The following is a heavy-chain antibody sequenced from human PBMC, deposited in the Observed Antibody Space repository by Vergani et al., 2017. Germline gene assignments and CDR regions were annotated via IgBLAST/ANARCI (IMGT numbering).Heavy chain of an antibody. CDR3: ARDREGGYGWRDY. CDR2: INPSGGST. D-gene: IGHD5-12*01. Sequence: QVQLVQSGAEVKKPGASVKVSCKASGYSFTSYYMHWVRQAPGQGLEWMGIINPSGGSTSYAPKFQGRVTMTRDTSTSTVYMELSSLRSEETAVYYCARDREGGYGWRDYWGQGTLVTVYS. J-gene: IGHJ4*02. CDR1: GYSFTSYY. V-gene: IGHV1-46*01.